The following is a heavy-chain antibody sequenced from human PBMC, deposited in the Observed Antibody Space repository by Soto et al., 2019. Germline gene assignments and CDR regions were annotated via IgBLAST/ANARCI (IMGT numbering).Heavy chain of an antibody. CDR2: IGGSGGNT. CDR1: GFTFSSYA. Sequence: LRLSCAASGFTFSSYAMSWVRQAPGKGLEGVSSIGGSGGNTYYADSVKGRFTISRDNSKNTLFLQMNRLRAEDTAEYYCARVVRYFDTPYGMDVWGHGTTVTVSS. V-gene: IGHV3-23*01. D-gene: IGHD3-9*01. CDR3: ARVVRYFDTPYGMDV. J-gene: IGHJ6*02.